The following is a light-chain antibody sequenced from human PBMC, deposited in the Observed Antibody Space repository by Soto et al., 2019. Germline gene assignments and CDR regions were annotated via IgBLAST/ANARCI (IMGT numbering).Light chain of an antibody. V-gene: IGKV3-11*01. J-gene: IGKJ5*01. Sequence: EIVLTQSPATLSLSPGEGATLSCRARQSITNYLAWYQQKPGQAPRLRIYDVSNRATGIPARFSGSGSGTDFTLTIGSLEPEDFAVDYGQQRSNWPQITFGKGTRLESK. CDR2: DVS. CDR3: QQRSNWPQIT. CDR1: QSITNY.